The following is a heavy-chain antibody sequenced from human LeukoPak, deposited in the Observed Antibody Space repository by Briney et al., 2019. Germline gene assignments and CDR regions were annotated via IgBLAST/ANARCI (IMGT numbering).Heavy chain of an antibody. CDR2: ISYDGANK. Sequence: PGRSLRLSCAASGFTFSSYAMHWVRQAPGKGLEWVAVISYDGANKYYADSVKGRFTISRDNSKNTLYLQMNSLRAEDTAVYYCAKDGFAEGGYYPRWFDPWGQGTLVTVSS. CDR3: AKDGFAEGGYYPRWFDP. D-gene: IGHD3-22*01. V-gene: IGHV3-30-3*01. CDR1: GFTFSSYA. J-gene: IGHJ5*02.